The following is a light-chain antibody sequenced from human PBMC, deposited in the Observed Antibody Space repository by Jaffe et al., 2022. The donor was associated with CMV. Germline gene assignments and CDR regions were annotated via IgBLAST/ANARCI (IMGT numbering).Light chain of an antibody. CDR2: GTS. CDR1: QTVSSKY. CDR3: QQYGDSPFT. J-gene: IGKJ3*01. Sequence: EIVLTQSPGTLSLSPGERATLSCRASQTVSSKYLVWYQHKPGQAPRLLIYGTSSRATGTPDRFSGSGSGTDFTLTISRLEPEDFAVYYCQQYGDSPFTFGPGTKVEIK. V-gene: IGKV3-20*01.